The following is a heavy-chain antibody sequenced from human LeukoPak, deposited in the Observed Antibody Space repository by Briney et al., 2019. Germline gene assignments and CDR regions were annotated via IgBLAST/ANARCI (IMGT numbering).Heavy chain of an antibody. V-gene: IGHV4-59*08. Sequence: SETLSLTCTVSGGSISGYYWSWIRQPPGKGLELIGYIYNCGSTNYNPSLKSRVTISIDTSKNQFSLSLSSVTAADTAVYYCAGGWIRLSLLPTWGQGTLVTVSS. CDR1: GGSISGYY. J-gene: IGHJ4*02. D-gene: IGHD5-18*01. CDR3: AGGWIRLSLLPT. CDR2: IYNCGST.